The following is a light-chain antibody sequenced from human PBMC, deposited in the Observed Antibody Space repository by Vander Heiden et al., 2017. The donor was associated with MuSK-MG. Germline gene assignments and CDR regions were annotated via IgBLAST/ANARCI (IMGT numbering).Light chain of an antibody. CDR3: TEDIGNSLVV. J-gene: IGLJ2*01. Sequence: QSALTQPASVSGSPGQSITISCTGTSSDVGLYNYVSWYQQYPGKAPKLMSSEVSHRPSGVSSRFSGSKSGNTASPTISGLQAEDEADYYCTEDIGNSLVVFGGGTKLTVL. CDR1: SSDVGLYNY. CDR2: EVS. V-gene: IGLV2-14*01.